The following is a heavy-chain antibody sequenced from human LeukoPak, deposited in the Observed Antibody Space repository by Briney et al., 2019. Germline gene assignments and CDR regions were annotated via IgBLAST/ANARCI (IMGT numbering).Heavy chain of an antibody. Sequence: GGSLRLSCAASGFTVSSNYMSWVRQAPGKGLEWVSIIYSSGSTYYTDAVKGRFTISRDNSKNTLYLQMNSLRAEETAVYYCARNQPSGWYGSWFDLWGQGTLVPVSS. D-gene: IGHD6-19*01. CDR2: IYSSGST. CDR1: GFTVSSNY. CDR3: ARNQPSGWYGSWFDL. V-gene: IGHV3-53*01. J-gene: IGHJ5*02.